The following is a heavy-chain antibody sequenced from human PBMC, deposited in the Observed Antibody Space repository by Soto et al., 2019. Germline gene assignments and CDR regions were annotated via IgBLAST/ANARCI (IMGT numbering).Heavy chain of an antibody. CDR2: IYYSGST. J-gene: IGHJ5*02. CDR3: ARGLDYGGKSWFDP. CDR1: GGSISSGGYY. D-gene: IGHD4-17*01. V-gene: IGHV4-31*03. Sequence: TLSLTCTVSGGSISSGGYYWSWIRQHPGKGLEWIGYIYYSGSTYYNPSLKSRVTISVDTSKNQFSLKLSSVTAADTAVYYCARGLDYGGKSWFDPWGQGTLVTVSS.